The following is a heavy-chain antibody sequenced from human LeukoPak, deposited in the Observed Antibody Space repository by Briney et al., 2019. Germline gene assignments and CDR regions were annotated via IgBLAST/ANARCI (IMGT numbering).Heavy chain of an antibody. CDR3: ARDTGYSSSLNWFDP. J-gene: IGHJ5*02. D-gene: IGHD6-13*01. CDR2: IYYSGST. CDR1: GGSINSYY. Sequence: TSETLSLTCTVSGGSINSYYWSWIRQHPGKGLEWIGYIYYSGSTYYNPSLKSRVTISVDTSKNQFSLKLSSVTAADTAVYYCARDTGYSSSLNWFDPWGQGTLVTVSS. V-gene: IGHV4-59*06.